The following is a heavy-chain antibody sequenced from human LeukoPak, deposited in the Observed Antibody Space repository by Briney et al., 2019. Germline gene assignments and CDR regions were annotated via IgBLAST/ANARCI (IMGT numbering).Heavy chain of an antibody. CDR1: GYTFTGYY. CDR3: ARQINTAFDI. Sequence: ASVKVSCKASGYTFTGYYMHWVRQAPGQGLGWMGWINPNNSDTKYGQNFQGRVTMTRDTSISIAYMELSSLRSDDTALYYCARQINTAFDIWGQGTMVAVTS. V-gene: IGHV1-2*02. CDR2: INPNNSDT. J-gene: IGHJ3*02.